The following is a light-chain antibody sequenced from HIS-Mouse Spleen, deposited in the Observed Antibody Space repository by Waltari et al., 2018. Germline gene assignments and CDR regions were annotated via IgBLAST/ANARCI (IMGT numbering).Light chain of an antibody. CDR1: QDISNY. CDR3: QQYDNLRVT. CDR2: DAS. J-gene: IGKJ3*01. V-gene: IGKV1-33*01. Sequence: DIQMTQSPSSLSASVGDRVTITCQASQDISNYLNWYQQKPGKAPKLLIYDASNLETGVPSRFSGSGSGKDFTFTISSLQPEDIATYYCQQYDNLRVTFGPGTKVDIK.